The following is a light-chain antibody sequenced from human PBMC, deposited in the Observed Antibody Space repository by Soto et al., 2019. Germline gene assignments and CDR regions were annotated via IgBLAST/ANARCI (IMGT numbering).Light chain of an antibody. J-gene: IGKJ1*01. CDR3: QQYNSYS. Sequence: IQMTQSPSTLPASVGDRVTITCRASQSISNWLAWYQQKPGRAPKLLIYHASTLESGVPSRFSGSGSGTEFTLTISSLQPDDFATYYCQQYNSYSFGQGTKVDI. CDR1: QSISNW. CDR2: HAS. V-gene: IGKV1-5*01.